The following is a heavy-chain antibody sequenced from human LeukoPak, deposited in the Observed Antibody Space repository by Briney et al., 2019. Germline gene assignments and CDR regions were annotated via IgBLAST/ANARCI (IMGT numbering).Heavy chain of an antibody. Sequence: GGSLRLSCAASGFTLSSSPMNWVRQAPGKGLEWVSYISSSSTIYYADSVKGRFTISRDNAKNSLYLQMSSLRVEDTAVYYCARSGDYWGQGTLVTVSS. CDR2: ISSSSTI. V-gene: IGHV3-48*01. CDR3: ARSGDY. J-gene: IGHJ4*02. CDR1: GFTLSSSP.